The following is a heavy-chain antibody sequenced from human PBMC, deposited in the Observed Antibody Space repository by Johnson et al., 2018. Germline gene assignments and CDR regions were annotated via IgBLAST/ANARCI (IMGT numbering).Heavy chain of an antibody. V-gene: IGHV3-30*04. CDR1: GFIFNTYA. D-gene: IGHD6-19*01. Sequence: QVQLVQSGGGVVRPGGSLRLTCAGSGFIFNTYAMHWVRQAPGKGLEWVTVISSDGRNTYYADSVKGRFTISRDNSKNTLSLQMNSLRAEDTAVYHCVAAYSSGWYPHGMDVWGQGTTVTVSS. CDR2: ISSDGRNT. CDR3: VAAYSSGWYPHGMDV. J-gene: IGHJ6*02.